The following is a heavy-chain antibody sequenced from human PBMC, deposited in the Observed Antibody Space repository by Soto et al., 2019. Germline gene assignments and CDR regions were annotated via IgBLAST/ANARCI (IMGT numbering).Heavy chain of an antibody. CDR2: ISGDNGDT. CDR3: ARTSRSERGWPWGYCFDL. Sequence: QAQLVQSGVEVKKPGASVKVSCKASGYTFISYGVTWVRQAPGQGLEWMGWISGDNGDTKYAQKFQGRVTMTTDTSRCIIYMGLRSLILADTAGYYCARTSRSERGWPWGYCFDLWGQGTLVTVSS. D-gene: IGHD3-10*01. J-gene: IGHJ4*02. V-gene: IGHV1-18*01. CDR1: GYTFISYG.